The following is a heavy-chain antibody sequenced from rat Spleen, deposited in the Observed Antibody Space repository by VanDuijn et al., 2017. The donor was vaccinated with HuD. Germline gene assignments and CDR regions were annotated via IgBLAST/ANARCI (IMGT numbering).Heavy chain of an antibody. CDR1: GLTFSTAW. V-gene: IGHV6-6*01. CDR2: IKAKSYNYAT. J-gene: IGHJ2*01. Sequence: EVQVLESGGGLVQPGNSLKLSCATSGLTFSTAWMYWYRQFPEKRLEWVARIKAKSYNYATDYTESVKGRFTISRDDSKSSIYLQMNNLKEEDTAIYYCLTTTFDYWVQGVMVTVSS. CDR3: LTTTFDY. D-gene: IGHD1-10*01.